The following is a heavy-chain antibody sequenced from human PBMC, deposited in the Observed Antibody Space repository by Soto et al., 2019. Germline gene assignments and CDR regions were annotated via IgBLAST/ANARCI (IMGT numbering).Heavy chain of an antibody. D-gene: IGHD3-16*01. CDR2: IYYSGST. J-gene: IGHJ6*02. CDR1: GRSISSCSYY. Sequence: QVQLQESGPGLVNPSQTLSLTSTVSGRSISSCSYYWCWLRQHPGKSMEWIGYIYYSGSTYYNPSLKGRVTISVDTSKNQFSLKLSSVTAADTAVYYCARGGTGYYYNAMDVWGQGTTVTVSS. CDR3: ARGGTGYYYNAMDV. V-gene: IGHV4-31*03.